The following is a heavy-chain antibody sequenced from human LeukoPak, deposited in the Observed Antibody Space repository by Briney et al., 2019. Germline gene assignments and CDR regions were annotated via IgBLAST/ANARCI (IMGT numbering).Heavy chain of an antibody. CDR3: ARVNGLGILGFDY. CDR1: GDSVSSNSDA. J-gene: IGHJ4*02. V-gene: IGHV6-1*01. D-gene: IGHD7-27*01. Sequence: SQTLSLTCAISGDSVSSNSDAWNWIRQSPSRGLEWLGRTYYRSKWYNDYAVSVKSRITINPDTSKNQFSLQLNSVTPEDTAVYYCARVNGLGILGFDYWGQGTLVTVSS. CDR2: TYYRSKWYN.